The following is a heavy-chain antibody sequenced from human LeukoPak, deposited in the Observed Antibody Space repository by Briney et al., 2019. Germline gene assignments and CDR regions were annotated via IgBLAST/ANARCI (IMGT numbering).Heavy chain of an antibody. J-gene: IGHJ4*02. CDR1: GFTFSSYA. CDR2: ISYDGSNK. CDR3: ARGDEYCSGGSCYYFDY. D-gene: IGHD2-15*01. Sequence: GGSLRLSCAASGFTFSSYAMHWVRQAPGKGLEWVAVISYDGSNKYYADSVKGRFTISRDNSKNTLYLQMNSLRAEDTAVYYCARGDEYCSGGSCYYFDYWGQGTLVTVSS. V-gene: IGHV3-30-3*01.